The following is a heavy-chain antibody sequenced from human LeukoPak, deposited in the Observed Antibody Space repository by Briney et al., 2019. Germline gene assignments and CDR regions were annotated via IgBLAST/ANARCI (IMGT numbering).Heavy chain of an antibody. J-gene: IGHJ4*02. V-gene: IGHV3-7*01. CDR1: GFTFSSYW. D-gene: IGHD1-7*01. Sequence: PGGSLRLSCTASGFTFSSYWMSWVRQAPGKGLEWVANIKQDGSEKYYVDSVKGRFTISRDNAKNSLYLQMNSLRAEDTAVYYCARNPGITGTWDFDYWGQGTLVTVSS. CDR3: ARNPGITGTWDFDY. CDR2: IKQDGSEK.